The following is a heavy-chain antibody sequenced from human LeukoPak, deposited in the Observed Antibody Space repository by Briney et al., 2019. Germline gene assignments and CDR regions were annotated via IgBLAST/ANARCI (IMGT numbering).Heavy chain of an antibody. J-gene: IGHJ4*02. CDR2: ISGSGGST. CDR1: GFTFSSYG. CDR3: ARELKRGIAVAGTHDY. D-gene: IGHD6-19*01. Sequence: GGSLRLSCAASGFTFSSYGMSWVRQAPGKGLEWVSAISGSGGSTYYADSVKGRFTISRDNSKNMLYLQMNSLRAEDTALYYCARELKRGIAVAGTHDYWGQGTLVTVSS. V-gene: IGHV3-23*01.